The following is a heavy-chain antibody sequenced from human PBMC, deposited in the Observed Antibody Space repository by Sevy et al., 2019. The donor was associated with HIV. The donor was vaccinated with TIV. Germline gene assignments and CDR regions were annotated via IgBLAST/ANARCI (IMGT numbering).Heavy chain of an antibody. CDR3: AGENAWGRGYS. V-gene: IGHV4-59*08. J-gene: IGHJ4*02. CDR2: INYNGNI. Sequence: SETLSLTCTVSGGSITSHYWNWIRQPPGKGLEWIANINYNGNINYNPSLKSRVTLSLDTSKNQFSLRLSSVTAADTAMYYCAGENAWGRGYSWGQGTLVTVSS. D-gene: IGHD1-26*01. CDR1: GGSITSHY.